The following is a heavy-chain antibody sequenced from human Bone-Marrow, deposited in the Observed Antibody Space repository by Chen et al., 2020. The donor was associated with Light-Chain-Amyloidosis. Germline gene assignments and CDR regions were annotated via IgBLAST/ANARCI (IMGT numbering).Heavy chain of an antibody. V-gene: IGHV5-51*01. CDR2: IYPDDSDA. D-gene: IGHD5-12*01. CDR3: ARRRDGYNFDY. Sequence: EVNKPGESLKIPCKGLGYTFPNYWIGWVRQMPGKGLEWMGVIYPDDSDARYSPSFEGQVTISADKSITTAYLQWRSLKASDTAMYYCARRRDGYNFDYWGQGTLVTVSS. J-gene: IGHJ4*02. CDR1: GYTFPNYW.